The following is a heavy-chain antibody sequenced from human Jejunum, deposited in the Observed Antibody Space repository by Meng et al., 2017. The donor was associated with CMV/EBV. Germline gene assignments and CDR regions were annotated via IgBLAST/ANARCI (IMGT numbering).Heavy chain of an antibody. V-gene: IGHV3-33*03. D-gene: IGHD3-10*01. J-gene: IGHJ4*02. CDR2: MWGAGSNI. CDR3: VGHQGGPREGVRLV. Sequence: SGIMFNNYGMHWLRQAPGKGLEWVAFMWGAGSNIYNADIVKGRFIVSRDNSKNMVFLQMSSLRVEDTAVYYCVGHQGGPREGVRLVWGQGTLVTVSS. CDR1: GIMFNNYG.